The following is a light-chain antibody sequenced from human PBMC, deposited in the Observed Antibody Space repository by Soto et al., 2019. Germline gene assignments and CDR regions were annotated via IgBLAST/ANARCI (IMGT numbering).Light chain of an antibody. CDR3: TSYAGGNNV. J-gene: IGLJ1*01. Sequence: QSALTQPPSASGSPGQSVTISCTGTSSDVGGYNFVSWYQQYPGKVPKLMVYEVNNRPSGVPDRFSGSKSGTTASLTVSGLQAEDEADYYCTSYAGGNNVFGTGTKLTVL. V-gene: IGLV2-8*01. CDR2: EVN. CDR1: SSDVGGYNF.